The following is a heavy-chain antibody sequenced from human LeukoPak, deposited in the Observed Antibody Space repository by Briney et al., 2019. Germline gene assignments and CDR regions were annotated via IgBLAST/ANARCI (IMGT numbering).Heavy chain of an antibody. J-gene: IGHJ4*02. Sequence: PSESLSLTCTVSGPSVSSGSYYWSWLRQPPGKGLEWIGYIYYSGSTNYNPSLKSRVTISVDTSKNQFSLKLSSVTAADTAVYYCARSYRDPNFDYWGQGTLVTVSS. D-gene: IGHD1-26*01. V-gene: IGHV4-61*01. CDR1: GPSVSSGSYY. CDR2: IYYSGST. CDR3: ARSYRDPNFDY.